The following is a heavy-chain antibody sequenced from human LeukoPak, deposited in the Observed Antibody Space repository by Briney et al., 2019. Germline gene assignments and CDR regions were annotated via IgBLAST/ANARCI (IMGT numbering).Heavy chain of an antibody. CDR2: INNDRSSI. V-gene: IGHV3-48*01. D-gene: IGHD2-21*01. Sequence: GGSLRLSCAASGFTFSGYSMNWVRQAPRKGPEWISYINNDRSSIADSVKGRFIISRDTAENSLFLQMNSLRVEDTALYYCARDTDWSFDYWGQGILVTVSS. CDR3: ARDTDWSFDY. J-gene: IGHJ4*02. CDR1: GFTFSGYS.